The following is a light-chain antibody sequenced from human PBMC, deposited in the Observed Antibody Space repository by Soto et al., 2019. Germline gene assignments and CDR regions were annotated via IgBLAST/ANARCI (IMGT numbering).Light chain of an antibody. CDR2: WTS. J-gene: IGKJ4*01. Sequence: DIVMTQSPDSLAVSLGERATINCKSSQSVLYSSNNKDCLAWYQQKPGQPPKLLIYWTSTRESGVPDRFSGSGSGTDFTLTISSLQAEDVAVYYCQQCYSIPLTFGGGTKVEIK. CDR1: QSVLYSSNNKDC. V-gene: IGKV4-1*01. CDR3: QQCYSIPLT.